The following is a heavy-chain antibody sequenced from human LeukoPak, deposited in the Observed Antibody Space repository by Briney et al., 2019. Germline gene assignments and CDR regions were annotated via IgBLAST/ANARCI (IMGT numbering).Heavy chain of an antibody. D-gene: IGHD5-12*01. V-gene: IGHV3-11*01. Sequence: GGSLRLSCAASRFIFSNYYMSWIRQTPGKGLEWIANIGTDGSSENYADSAKGRFTISRDNARNSLFLQMSSLRVEDTAVYFCARAGTYSGYKVFDTWGQGTLVTVSS. CDR1: RFIFSNYY. CDR2: IGTDGSSE. J-gene: IGHJ5*02. CDR3: ARAGTYSGYKVFDT.